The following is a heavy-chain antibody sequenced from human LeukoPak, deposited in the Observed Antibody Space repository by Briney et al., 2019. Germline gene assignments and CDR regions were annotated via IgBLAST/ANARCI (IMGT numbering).Heavy chain of an antibody. D-gene: IGHD2-8*01. J-gene: IGHJ4*02. CDR2: IWYGGSNK. V-gene: IGHV3-33*01. CDR1: GFTFSSYG. Sequence: GGSLRLSCAASGFTFSSYGMHWVRQAPGKGLEWVAVIWYGGSNKYYADSVKGRFTISRDNSKSTLYLQMNSLRAEDTAVYYCASDWGMAPGDYWGQGTLVTVSS. CDR3: ASDWGMAPGDY.